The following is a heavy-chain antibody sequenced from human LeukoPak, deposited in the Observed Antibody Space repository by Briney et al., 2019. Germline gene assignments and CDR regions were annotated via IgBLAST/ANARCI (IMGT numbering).Heavy chain of an antibody. D-gene: IGHD6-13*01. CDR3: ARGKGAAAWYYYGMDV. CDR2: INHSGST. Sequence: SETLCLTCAVYVGAFRGYYWSWIRHPPGKGLEWSGEINHSGSTNYNPSLKSRVTISVDTSKNQFSLKLSSVTAADTAVYYCARGKGAAAWYYYGMDVWGQGTTVTVSS. V-gene: IGHV4-34*01. CDR1: VGAFRGYY. J-gene: IGHJ6*02.